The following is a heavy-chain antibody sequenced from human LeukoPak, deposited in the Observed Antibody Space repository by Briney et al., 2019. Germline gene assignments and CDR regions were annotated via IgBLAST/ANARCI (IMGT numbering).Heavy chain of an antibody. D-gene: IGHD3-10*01. CDR1: GFTFDDYG. CDR3: ARVPKITMVRGELYYFDY. J-gene: IGHJ4*02. CDR2: INWNGGST. V-gene: IGHV3-20*04. Sequence: GGSLRLSCAASGFTFDDYGMTWVRQAPGKGLEWVSGINWNGGSTGYADSVKVRFTISRDNAKNSLYLQMNSLRAEDTALYYCARVPKITMVRGELYYFDYWGQGTLVTVSS.